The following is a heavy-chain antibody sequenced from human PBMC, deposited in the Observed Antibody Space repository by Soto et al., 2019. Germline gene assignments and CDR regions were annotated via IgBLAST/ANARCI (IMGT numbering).Heavy chain of an antibody. CDR1: GYSFTSYW. CDR3: ARQGWSPGELLSPSNWFDP. V-gene: IGHV5-10-1*01. Sequence: GESLKISCKGSGYSFTSYWISWVRQMPGKGLEWMGRIDPSDSYTNYSPSFQGHVTISADKSISTAYLQWSSLKASGTAMYYCARQGWSPGELLSPSNWFDPWGQGTLVTVSS. D-gene: IGHD3-10*01. J-gene: IGHJ5*02. CDR2: IDPSDSYT.